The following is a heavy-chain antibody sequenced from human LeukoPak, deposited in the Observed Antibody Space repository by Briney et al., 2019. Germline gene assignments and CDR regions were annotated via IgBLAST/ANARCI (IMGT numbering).Heavy chain of an antibody. CDR3: ARGGGVVVPAVFDF. CDR2: IIGIFGTT. V-gene: IGHV1-69*13. CDR1: EDTFSSYP. J-gene: IGHJ4*02. Sequence: WASVKVSCKASEDTFSSYPISWVRQAPGQGLEWMGGIIGIFGTTNYAQKFQGRVTITADESTSTVYMELSSLRSEDTALYYCARGGGVVVPAVFDFWGQGTLVSVSS. D-gene: IGHD2-2*01.